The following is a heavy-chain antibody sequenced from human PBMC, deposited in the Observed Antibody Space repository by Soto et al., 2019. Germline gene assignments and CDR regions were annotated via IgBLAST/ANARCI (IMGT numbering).Heavy chain of an antibody. J-gene: IGHJ3*02. CDR2: ISAYNGNT. CDR1: GYTFTSYG. V-gene: IGHV1-18*01. Sequence: GASVKVSCKASGYTFTSYGISWVRQAPGQGLEWMGWISAYNGNTNYAQKLQGRVTMTTDTSTSTAYMELRSLRSDDTAVYYCARDQEETIYIGYGAPDAFDIWGQGTRVTVSS. CDR3: ARDQEETIYIGYGAPDAFDI. D-gene: IGHD3-10*01.